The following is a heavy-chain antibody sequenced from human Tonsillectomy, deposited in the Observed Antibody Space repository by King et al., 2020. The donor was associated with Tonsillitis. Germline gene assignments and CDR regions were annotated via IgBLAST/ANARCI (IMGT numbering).Heavy chain of an antibody. D-gene: IGHD2-15*01. V-gene: IGHV3-74*01. Sequence: EVQLVESGGGLVQPGGSLRLSCAASGFTFSKYWMHWVRQTPGKGLVWVSGINSDVSSPNYADSVKGRFTISRDNAKNTLYLQMNSLRVEDTAVYYCARGYGYCTGGSCRRNVFDIWGQGTMVTVSS. CDR3: ARGYGYCTGGSCRRNVFDI. J-gene: IGHJ3*02. CDR1: GFTFSKYW. CDR2: INSDVSSP.